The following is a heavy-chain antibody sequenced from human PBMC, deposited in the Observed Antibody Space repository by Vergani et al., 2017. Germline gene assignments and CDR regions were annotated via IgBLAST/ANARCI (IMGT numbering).Heavy chain of an antibody. Sequence: QVQLVQSGAEVKKPGSSVKVSCKASGGTFSSYAISWVRQAPGQGLEWMGGIIPIFGTANYAQKFQGRVTITADESTSAAYMELSSLSSEDTAVYYCARMNWNESSYYYYYYMDVWGKGP. D-gene: IGHD1-1*01. CDR2: IIPIFGTA. V-gene: IGHV1-69*01. J-gene: IGHJ6*03. CDR3: ARMNWNESSYYYYYYMDV. CDR1: GGTFSSYA.